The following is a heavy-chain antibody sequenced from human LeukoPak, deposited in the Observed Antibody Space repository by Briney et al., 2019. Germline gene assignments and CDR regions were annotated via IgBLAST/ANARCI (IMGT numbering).Heavy chain of an antibody. J-gene: IGHJ6*03. V-gene: IGHV3-30*18. Sequence: GGSLRLSCAAPGFTFSSYAMHSVRQAPGKGLEWVALISYDGSNKYYADSVKGRFTISRDNSKNTLYLQMNSLRGEDTAVYYCAKDWIYQGNYYYMDVWGKGTTVTVSS. CDR1: GFTFSSYA. CDR3: AKDWIYQGNYYYMDV. CDR2: ISYDGSNK. D-gene: IGHD2-2*01.